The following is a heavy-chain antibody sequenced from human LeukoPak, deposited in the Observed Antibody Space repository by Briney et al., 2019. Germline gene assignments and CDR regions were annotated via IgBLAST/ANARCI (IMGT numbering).Heavy chain of an antibody. D-gene: IGHD4-23*01. CDR2: IWYDGNNK. CDR1: GFTFSTYG. Sequence: GGSLRLSCAASGFTFSTYGMHWVRQAPGKGLEWVAVIWYDGNNKYYADSVKGRFTISRDNSKNTLYLQVNSLRAEDTAVYYCARVLGKGRYLDYWGQGTLVTVSS. J-gene: IGHJ4*02. V-gene: IGHV3-33*01. CDR3: ARVLGKGRYLDY.